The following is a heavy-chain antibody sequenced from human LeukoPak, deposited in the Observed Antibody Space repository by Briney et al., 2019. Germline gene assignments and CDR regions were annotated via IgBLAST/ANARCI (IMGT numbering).Heavy chain of an antibody. CDR2: IYYSGGT. J-gene: IGHJ4*02. Sequence: PSETLSLTSTVSGGSMNPYFWSWIRQPPGKGLEWIGYIYYSGGTSYNASLKSRVTISVDTSKSQFSLRLSSVTAADTAVYYCARVSQDYYDRSGYYYFDFWGLGTLVTVSS. D-gene: IGHD3-22*01. V-gene: IGHV4-59*01. CDR3: ARVSQDYYDRSGYYYFDF. CDR1: GGSMNPYF.